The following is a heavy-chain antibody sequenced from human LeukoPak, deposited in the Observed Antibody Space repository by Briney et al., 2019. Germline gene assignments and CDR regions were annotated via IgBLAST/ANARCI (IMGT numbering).Heavy chain of an antibody. D-gene: IGHD3-10*01. CDR1: GYSITAYW. V-gene: IGHV5-51*01. CDR2: IFPGDSNT. Sequence: GESLKISCKGSGYSITAYWIGWVRQMPGEGLERVGVIFPGDSNTRYMPPFQGQVTISADKSISTAYLQWSSLKASDTAMYYCAREAFGSGEVWGQGTLVTVSS. CDR3: AREAFGSGEV. J-gene: IGHJ4*02.